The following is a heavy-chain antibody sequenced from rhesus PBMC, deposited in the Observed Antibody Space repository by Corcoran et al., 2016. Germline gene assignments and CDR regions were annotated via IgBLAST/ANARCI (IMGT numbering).Heavy chain of an antibody. CDR2: FTYSGST. V-gene: IGHV4-122*02. J-gene: IGHJ4*01. CDR1: GGSISSGYYY. D-gene: IGHD4-23*01. CDR3: ARDMAWSSNFLDY. Sequence: QVQLQESGPGLVKPSETLSLTCAVSGGSISSGYYYWSWIRQPPGKGLEWIGYFTYSGSTSYNPSLKSLVTISGDTSKNQFSLKLSSVTAADTAVYYCARDMAWSSNFLDYWGQGVLVTVSS.